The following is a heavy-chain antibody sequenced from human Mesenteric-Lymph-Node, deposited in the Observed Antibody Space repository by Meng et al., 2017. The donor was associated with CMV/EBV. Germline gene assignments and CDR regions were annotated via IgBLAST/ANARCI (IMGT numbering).Heavy chain of an antibody. V-gene: IGHV1-2*02. J-gene: IGHJ6*02. CDR2: LHPDSGAT. Sequence: ASVKVSCKASRYSFTAYYVHWVRQAPGQGLEWMGWLHPDSGATYSAQRFQGRVTMTRDTSIGTAYMELSRLTFDDTAVYYCARRPDTAVAHYGMDVWGQGTTVTVSS. CDR3: ARRPDTAVAHYGMDV. CDR1: RYSFTAYY. D-gene: IGHD5-18*01.